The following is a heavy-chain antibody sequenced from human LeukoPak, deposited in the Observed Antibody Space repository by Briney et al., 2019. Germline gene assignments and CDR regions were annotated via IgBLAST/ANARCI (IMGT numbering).Heavy chain of an antibody. CDR3: ATDDYRGLGY. Sequence: GGSLRLSCVTSGITFSNYYMHWVRQVPGEGLVWVSHIIQDGSVTSYADSVKGRFTISRDNAKNTVYLQLNYLRAEDTAVYYCATDDYRGLGYWGQGTLVTVSS. D-gene: IGHD3-16*01. CDR2: IIQDGSVT. V-gene: IGHV3-74*01. J-gene: IGHJ4*02. CDR1: GITFSNYY.